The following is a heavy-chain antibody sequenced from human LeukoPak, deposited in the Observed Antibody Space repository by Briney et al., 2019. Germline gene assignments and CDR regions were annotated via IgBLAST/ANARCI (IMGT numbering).Heavy chain of an antibody. J-gene: IGHJ6*03. Sequence: SQTLSLTCAISGDTVSSNSAAWNWIRHSPSRGLEWLGRTYYRSKWYNEHAVSVRSRITINPDTSKNQFSLQLSSVTAEDTAVYYCARTQGHIDVWGKGTTVTVSS. CDR2: TYYRSKWYN. CDR1: GDTVSSNSAA. V-gene: IGHV6-1*01. CDR3: ARTQGHIDV.